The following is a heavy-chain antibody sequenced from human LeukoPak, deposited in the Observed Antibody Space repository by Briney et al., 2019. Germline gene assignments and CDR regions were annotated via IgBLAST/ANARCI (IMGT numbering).Heavy chain of an antibody. CDR1: GGSFSGYY. CDR3: ARGAGLLNDY. V-gene: IGHV4-34*01. J-gene: IGHJ4*02. D-gene: IGHD3-10*01. CDR2: INHSGST. Sequence: SETLSLTCAVCGGSFSGYYWSWIRQPPGKGLEWIGEINHSGSTNYNPSLKSRVTISVDTSKNQFSLKLSSVTAADTAVYYCARGAGLLNDYWGQGTLVTVSS.